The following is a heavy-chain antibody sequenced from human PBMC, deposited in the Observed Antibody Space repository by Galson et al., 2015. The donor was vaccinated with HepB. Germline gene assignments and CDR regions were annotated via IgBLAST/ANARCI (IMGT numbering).Heavy chain of an antibody. CDR3: ARHPITESDTAMVIPYYYYGMDV. CDR1: GYSFTSYW. Sequence: QSGAEVKKPGESLRISCKGSGYSFTSYWISWVRQMPGKGLEWMGRIDPSDSYTNYSPSFQGHVTISADKSISTAYLQWSSLKASDTAMYYCARHPITESDTAMVIPYYYYGMDVWGQGTTVTVSS. V-gene: IGHV5-10-1*01. D-gene: IGHD5-18*01. CDR2: IDPSDSYT. J-gene: IGHJ6*02.